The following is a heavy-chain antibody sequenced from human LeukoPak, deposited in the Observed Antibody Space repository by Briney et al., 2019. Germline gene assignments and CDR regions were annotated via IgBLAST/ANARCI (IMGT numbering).Heavy chain of an antibody. CDR1: GFTFSNYA. J-gene: IGHJ4*02. D-gene: IGHD2-2*01. Sequence: GGSLRLSCAASGFTFSNYAMNWVRQAPGKGLEWVSTISGGGGNTYYADSVKGRFTISRDNSKNTLYLEMNSLRAEDTAVYYCAKVIRPHCSTTSCLFDYWGQGTLVTVSS. CDR3: AKVIRPHCSTTSCLFDY. V-gene: IGHV3-23*01. CDR2: ISGGGGNT.